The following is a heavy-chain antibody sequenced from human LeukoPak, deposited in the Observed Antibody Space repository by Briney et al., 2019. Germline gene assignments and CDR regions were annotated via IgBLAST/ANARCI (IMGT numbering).Heavy chain of an antibody. V-gene: IGHV5-10-1*01. J-gene: IGHJ2*01. Sequence: GESLKISCKGSGYSFTSYWISWARQMPGKGLEWMGMIDPSDSYTNYSPSFQGHVTISADKSISTAYLQWSSLKASDTAMYYCARRDYGDHGWYFDLWGRGTLVTVSS. CDR1: GYSFTSYW. D-gene: IGHD4-17*01. CDR2: IDPSDSYT. CDR3: ARRDYGDHGWYFDL.